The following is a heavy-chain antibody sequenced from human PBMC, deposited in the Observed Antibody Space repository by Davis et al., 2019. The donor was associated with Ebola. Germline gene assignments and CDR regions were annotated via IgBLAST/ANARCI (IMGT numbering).Heavy chain of an antibody. CDR1: GFTFSIYG. CDR2: ISNDGSNK. J-gene: IGHJ5*02. V-gene: IGHV3-30*03. Sequence: GGSLRLSCAASGFTFSIYGMGWVRQAPGKGLEWVAVISNDGSNKYFADSVKGRFTISRDNAKNSLYLQMNSLRDEDTAVYYCARGRNWFDPWGQGTLVTVSS. CDR3: ARGRNWFDP.